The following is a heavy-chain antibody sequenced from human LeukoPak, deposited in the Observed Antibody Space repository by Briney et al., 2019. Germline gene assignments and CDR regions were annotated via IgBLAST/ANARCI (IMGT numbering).Heavy chain of an antibody. V-gene: IGHV3-21*01. CDR1: GFTFSSYS. J-gene: IGHJ3*02. CDR2: ISSSSSYI. Sequence: PGGSLRLSCAASGFTFSSYSMSWVRQAPGKGLEWVSSISSSSSYIYYADSVKGRFTISRDNAKNSLCLQMNSLRAEDTAVYYCARAREWCSSTSCYDDAFDIWGQGTMVTVSS. CDR3: ARAREWCSSTSCYDDAFDI. D-gene: IGHD2-2*01.